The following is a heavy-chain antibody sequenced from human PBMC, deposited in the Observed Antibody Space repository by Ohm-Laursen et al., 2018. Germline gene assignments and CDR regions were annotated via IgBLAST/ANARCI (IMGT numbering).Heavy chain of an antibody. J-gene: IGHJ4*02. CDR1: GFTFRNYP. V-gene: IGHV3-21*01. Sequence: LSLTCAASGFTFRNYPMYWVRQAPGKGLEWVSSISSSSSYIYYADSVKGRFTISRDNAKNSLYLQMNSLRAEDTAVFYCAREGAIGVGATTGYYFDYWGQGTLVTVSS. CDR3: AREGAIGVGATTGYYFDY. D-gene: IGHD1-26*01. CDR2: ISSSSSYI.